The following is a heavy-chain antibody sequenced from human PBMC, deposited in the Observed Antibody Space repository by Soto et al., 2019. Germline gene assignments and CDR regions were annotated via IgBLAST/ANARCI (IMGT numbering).Heavy chain of an antibody. Sequence: SQTLSLTCAISGDSVSSNSAAWNWIRQSPSRGLEWLGGTYYRSKWYNDYAVSVKSRITINPDTSKNQFSLQLNSVTPEDTAVYYCARTGAAAGRFYYYGMDVWGQGTTVTVSS. CDR2: TYYRSKWYN. J-gene: IGHJ6*02. D-gene: IGHD6-13*01. CDR1: GDSVSSNSAA. V-gene: IGHV6-1*01. CDR3: ARTGAAAGRFYYYGMDV.